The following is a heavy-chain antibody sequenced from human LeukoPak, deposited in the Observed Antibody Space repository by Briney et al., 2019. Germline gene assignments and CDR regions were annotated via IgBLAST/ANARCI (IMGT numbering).Heavy chain of an antibody. J-gene: IGHJ4*02. V-gene: IGHV3-53*01. CDR3: AKYYDGNGYYYFDY. CDR1: GFSVSNYY. CDR2: ISTGGGT. D-gene: IGHD3-22*01. Sequence: GGSLRLSCVASGFSVSNYYMSWVRQAPGKGLEWVSVISTGGGTSYTDSVKGRFTISRDNSKNTLFLQRNSLRAEDTAVYFCAKYYDGNGYYYFDYWGQGTLVTVSS.